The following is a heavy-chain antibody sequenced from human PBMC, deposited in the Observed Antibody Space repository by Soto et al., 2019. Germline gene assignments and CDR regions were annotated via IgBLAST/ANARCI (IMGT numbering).Heavy chain of an antibody. CDR2: IISNGRSA. J-gene: IGHJ5*02. CDR1: GFTFSSYV. V-gene: IGHV3-23*01. D-gene: IGHD3-3*01. Sequence: GGSLLSCAASGFTFSSYVISWVRQAPGRGVEWVSSIISNGRSADYADSVKGRFTISRNNSRSTLHLQMNSLRAEDTAIYYCAKDGLWGTMGWFGPWGRGXLVTVSS. CDR3: AKDGLWGTMGWFGP.